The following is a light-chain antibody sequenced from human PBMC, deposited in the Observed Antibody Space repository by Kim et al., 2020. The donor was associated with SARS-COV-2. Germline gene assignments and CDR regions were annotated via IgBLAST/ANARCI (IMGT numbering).Light chain of an antibody. CDR3: QQYYSTAPLT. V-gene: IGKV4-1*01. Sequence: DIVMTQSPDSLAVSLGERATINCKSSQSVLYSSNNKNYLAWYQQKPGQPPKLLIYWASTREFGVPDRFSGSGSGTDFTLTISSLQAEDVAVYYCQQYYSTAPLTFGGGTKLEI. CDR2: WAS. CDR1: QSVLYSSNNKNY. J-gene: IGKJ4*01.